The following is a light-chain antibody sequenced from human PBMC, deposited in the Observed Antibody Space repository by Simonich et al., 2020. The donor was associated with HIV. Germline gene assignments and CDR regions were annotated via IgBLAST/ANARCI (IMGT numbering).Light chain of an antibody. J-gene: IGKJ2*01. CDR3: QQYYSTPYT. Sequence: DIVMTQSPDSLAGSLGERATINCKSSQSVLYSSNNKNYLAWYQHKPGQPPKLLIYWASTRESGVPDRVSGSGSGTDFTLTISSLQAEDVAVYYCQQYYSTPYTFGQGTKLEIK. V-gene: IGKV4-1*01. CDR1: QSVLYSSNNKNY. CDR2: WAS.